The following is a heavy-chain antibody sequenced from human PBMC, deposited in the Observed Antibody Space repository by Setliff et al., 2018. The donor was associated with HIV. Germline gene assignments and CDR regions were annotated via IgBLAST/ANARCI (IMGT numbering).Heavy chain of an antibody. CDR3: AIRPSGYASGQFAA. CDR1: GLDFTDSV. V-gene: IGHV1-58*02. CDR2: IILDSGHT. J-gene: IGHJ5*02. D-gene: IGHD5-12*01. Sequence: SVKVSCKAPGLDFTDSVMQWVRLAGGQRLEWIGWIILDSGHTDYAQRFQGRVTITSDMSTSTGYTELSSLISEDTAMYYCAIRPSGYASGQFAAWGQGTLVTVSS.